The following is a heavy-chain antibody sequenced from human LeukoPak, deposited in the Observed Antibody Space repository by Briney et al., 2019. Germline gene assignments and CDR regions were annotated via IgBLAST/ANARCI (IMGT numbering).Heavy chain of an antibody. CDR2: IYHSGST. CDR1: GGSISSSNW. D-gene: IGHD3-22*01. Sequence: SETLSLTCAVSGGSISSSNWWSWVRQPPGKGLEWIGEIYHSGSTNYNPSLKSRVTISVDKSKNQFSLKLSSVTAADTAVYYCARGGFLDSSGYFDAFDIWGQGTMVTVSS. CDR3: ARGGFLDSSGYFDAFDI. V-gene: IGHV4-4*02. J-gene: IGHJ3*02.